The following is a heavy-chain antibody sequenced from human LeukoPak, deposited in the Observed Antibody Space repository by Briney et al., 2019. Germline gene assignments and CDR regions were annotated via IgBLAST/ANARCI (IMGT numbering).Heavy chain of an antibody. CDR1: GGSFSGYY. CDR2: IFTTGST. D-gene: IGHD3-3*01. CDR3: ARQFDFWSGLFDY. Sequence: PSETLSLTCAVYGGSFSGYYWSWIRQPAGKGLEWIGLIFTTGSTNYNPSLKSRVTMSVDTSKNQFSLRLTSVTAADTAVYYCARQFDFWSGLFDYWGQGSLVTVSS. J-gene: IGHJ4*02. V-gene: IGHV4-59*10.